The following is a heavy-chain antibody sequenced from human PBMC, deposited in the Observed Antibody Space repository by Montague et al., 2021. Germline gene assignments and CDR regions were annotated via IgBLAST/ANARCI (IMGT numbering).Heavy chain of an antibody. CDR3: ARGRLATGDFDY. D-gene: IGHD6-13*01. CDR2: MYYSGST. CDR1: GDSLSSVGYS. Sequence: TLSLTCTVSGDSLSSVGYSWTWIRQHPGKGLEWIGYMYYSGSTYYNPSLKCRVTISGDTSKNHFSLRLTSVTAADTAVYYCARGRLATGDFDYWGQGTLVTVSS. J-gene: IGHJ4*02. V-gene: IGHV4-31*03.